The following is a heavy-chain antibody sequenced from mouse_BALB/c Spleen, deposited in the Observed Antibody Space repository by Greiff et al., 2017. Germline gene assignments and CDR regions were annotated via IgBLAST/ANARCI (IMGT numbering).Heavy chain of an antibody. J-gene: IGHJ2*01. CDR3: ARTAHYYGSSFFDY. D-gene: IGHD1-1*01. CDR1: GYTFTSYW. Sequence: QVQLQQSGAELAKPGASVKMSCKASGYTFTSYWMHWVKQRHGQGLEWIGYINPSTGYTEYNQKFKDKATLTADKSSSTAYMQLSSLTSEDSAVYYCARTAHYYGSSFFDYWGQGTTLTVSS. V-gene: IGHV1-7*01. CDR2: INPSTGYT.